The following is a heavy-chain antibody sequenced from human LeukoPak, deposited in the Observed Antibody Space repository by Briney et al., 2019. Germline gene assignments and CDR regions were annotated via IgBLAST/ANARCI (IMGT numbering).Heavy chain of an antibody. J-gene: IGHJ4*02. V-gene: IGHV3-30*04. Sequence: GRSLRLSCAASGFTFSSYAMHWVRQAPGKGLEWVAVISYDGSNKYYADSVKGRFTISRDNSKNTPYLQMNSLRAEDTAVYYCARGEWLRLPFDYWGQGTLVTVSS. CDR2: ISYDGSNK. D-gene: IGHD5-12*01. CDR1: GFTFSSYA. CDR3: ARGEWLRLPFDY.